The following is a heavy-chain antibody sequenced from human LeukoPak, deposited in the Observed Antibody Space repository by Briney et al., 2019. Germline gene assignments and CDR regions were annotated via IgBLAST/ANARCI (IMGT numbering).Heavy chain of an antibody. D-gene: IGHD2-2*01. Sequence: GGSLRLSCAASGFTFNAFGMNWVRQAPGKGLEWVSSITSVSSYKYYADSVKGRFTISRDNAKNSLFLQMNSLRAEDTAIYYCARDPTADDYWGQGTLVTVSS. V-gene: IGHV3-21*01. CDR1: GFTFNAFG. CDR2: ITSVSSYK. CDR3: ARDPTADDY. J-gene: IGHJ4*02.